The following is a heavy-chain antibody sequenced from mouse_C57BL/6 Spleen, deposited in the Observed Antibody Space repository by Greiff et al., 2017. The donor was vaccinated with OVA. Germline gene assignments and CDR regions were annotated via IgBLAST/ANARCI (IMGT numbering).Heavy chain of an antibody. J-gene: IGHJ3*01. Sequence: QVQLQQPGAELVMPGASVKLSCKASGYTFTSYWMHWVKQRPGQGLEWIGEIDPSDSYTNYNQKFKGKSTLTVDKSSSTSYMQLSSLTSEYSAVYYCARLYYGNSAWFAYWGQGTLVTVSA. CDR3: ARLYYGNSAWFAY. V-gene: IGHV1-69*01. CDR2: IDPSDSYT. D-gene: IGHD2-1*01. CDR1: GYTFTSYW.